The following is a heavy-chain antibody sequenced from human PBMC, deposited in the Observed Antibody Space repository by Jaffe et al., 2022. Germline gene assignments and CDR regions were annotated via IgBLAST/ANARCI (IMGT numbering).Heavy chain of an antibody. V-gene: IGHV4-38-2*01. CDR1: GYSISSGYY. CDR2: FYYSGNT. D-gene: IGHD2-2*01. CDR3: ARHADGGFY. J-gene: IGHJ4*02. Sequence: QVQLQESGPGLVKPSETLSLTCAVSGYSISSGYYWGWIRQPPGKGLEWIGSFYYSGNTYYNPSLKSRVTISVDTSKNQFSLKLSSVTAADTAVYYCARHADGGFYWGQGTLVTVSS.